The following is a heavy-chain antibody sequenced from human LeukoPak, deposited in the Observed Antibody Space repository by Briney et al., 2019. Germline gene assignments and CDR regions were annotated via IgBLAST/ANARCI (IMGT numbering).Heavy chain of an antibody. J-gene: IGHJ5*02. D-gene: IGHD1-1*01. CDR2: ISSSGSAI. CDR1: GFSFSSYD. Sequence: GGSLRLSCAASGFSFSSYDMNWVRQAPGKGLEWVSYISSSGSAIFYADSVGGRFTISRDNAKNSLFLQMNNLRAEDTAVYYCARVPTTARFRIRFDPWGQGTLVTVSS. V-gene: IGHV3-48*03. CDR3: ARVPTTARFRIRFDP.